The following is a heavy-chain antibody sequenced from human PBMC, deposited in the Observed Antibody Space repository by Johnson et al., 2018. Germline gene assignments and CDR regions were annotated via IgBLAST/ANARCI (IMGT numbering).Heavy chain of an antibody. V-gene: IGHV3-48*01. D-gene: IGHD4-23*01. J-gene: IGHJ4*02. CDR1: GFTFSSFS. CDR3: ARDTDYRGSSGFDL. Sequence: EVQLVESGGGLIQPGGSLRLACEGSGFTFSSFSMNWVRQAPGRGLEWIAYIRLPSSTYYADSVKGRFTVSRDNAKNSVFLQMNGLRPDDTAVYFFARDTDYRGSSGFDLWGPGTVVTVSS. CDR2: IRLPSST.